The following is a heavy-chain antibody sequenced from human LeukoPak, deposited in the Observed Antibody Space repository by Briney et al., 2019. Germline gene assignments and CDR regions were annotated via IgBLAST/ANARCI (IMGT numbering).Heavy chain of an antibody. CDR3: ARGKQWLVWAAFDI. CDR1: GYTFTSYD. V-gene: IGHV1-8*03. Sequence: GASVKVSCKASGYTFTSYDINWVRQATGQGLEWMGWMNPNSGNTGYAQRFQGRVTITRNTSVSTAYMELRSLRSDDTAVYYCARGKQWLVWAAFDIWGQGTMVTVSS. D-gene: IGHD6-19*01. J-gene: IGHJ3*02. CDR2: MNPNSGNT.